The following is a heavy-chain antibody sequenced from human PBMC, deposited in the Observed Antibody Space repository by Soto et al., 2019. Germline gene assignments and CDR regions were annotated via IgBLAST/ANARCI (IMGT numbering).Heavy chain of an antibody. D-gene: IGHD5-12*01. Sequence: SVKVSCKASGGTFSSYAISWVRQAPGQGLEWMGGIIPIFGTANYAQKFQGRVTITADESTSTAYMELSSLRSEDTAVYYCARVLDRDGYNTDYWGQGTLVTVSS. CDR1: GGTFSSYA. V-gene: IGHV1-69*13. CDR3: ARVLDRDGYNTDY. J-gene: IGHJ4*02. CDR2: IIPIFGTA.